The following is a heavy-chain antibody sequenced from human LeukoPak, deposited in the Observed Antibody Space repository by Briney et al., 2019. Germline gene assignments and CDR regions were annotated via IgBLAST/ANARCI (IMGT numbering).Heavy chain of an antibody. Sequence: PGGSLRLSCAASGFSFSSYSMHWVRQAPGKGLEWVAELLYDGSHEFYADVVKGRFTISRDNSKNTLYLQINSLRAEDTAVYYCTRSGRGGAFDIWGQGTMVTVSS. V-gene: IGHV3-30*04. J-gene: IGHJ3*02. CDR1: GFSFSSYS. D-gene: IGHD1-26*01. CDR3: TRSGRGGAFDI. CDR2: LLYDGSHE.